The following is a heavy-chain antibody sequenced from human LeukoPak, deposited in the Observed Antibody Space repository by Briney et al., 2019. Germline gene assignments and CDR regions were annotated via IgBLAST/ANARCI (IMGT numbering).Heavy chain of an antibody. J-gene: IGHJ3*02. V-gene: IGHV3-21*01. D-gene: IGHD1-26*01. CDR3: ARSRQNSGSYSDAFDI. Sequence: PGGSLRLSCAASQFTFSSYSMHSVRQAPGRRLEWDSSISSSSIYIYYVDSVKGRVTISRDNAKKSLYLQMNSLRAEDTAVYYCARSRQNSGSYSDAFDIWGQGTMVTVSS. CDR1: QFTFSSYS. CDR2: ISSSSIYI.